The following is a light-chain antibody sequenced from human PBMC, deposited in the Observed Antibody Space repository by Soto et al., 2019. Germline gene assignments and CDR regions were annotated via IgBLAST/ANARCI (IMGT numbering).Light chain of an antibody. CDR1: QTISNS. J-gene: IGKJ2*01. CDR2: AAS. Sequence: DIRMTQSPSSLSASVADRVTITSRASQTISNSLNWYQQKPGKAPELLIYAASTLQIGVPSMFSGSGSGTDFTLTISSLLPEDFATYYCHRSYSTPLTFGQGTKLEIK. V-gene: IGKV1-39*01. CDR3: HRSYSTPLT.